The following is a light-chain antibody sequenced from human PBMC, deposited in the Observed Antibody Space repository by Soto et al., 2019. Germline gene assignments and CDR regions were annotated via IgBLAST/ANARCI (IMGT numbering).Light chain of an antibody. V-gene: IGKV3-15*01. CDR3: QQYNNWPPWT. J-gene: IGKJ1*01. CDR1: QSVSRN. Sequence: EIMLTQSPATLSVSLGERATLSCRASQSVSRNLAWYQQKPDQAPRLPIYGASTRATGIPARFSGSGSGTEFTLTISSLQSEDFAVYYCQQYNNWPPWTFGPGTKVEVK. CDR2: GAS.